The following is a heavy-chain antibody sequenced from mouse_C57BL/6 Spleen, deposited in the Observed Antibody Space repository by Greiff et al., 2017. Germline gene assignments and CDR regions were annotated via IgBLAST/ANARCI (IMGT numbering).Heavy chain of an antibody. J-gene: IGHJ2*01. CDR1: GYTFTSYW. CDR2: INPSSGYT. D-gene: IGHD2-4*01. CDR3: ARPDYDGY. V-gene: IGHV1-7*01. Sequence: VQLMESGAELAKPGASVKLSCKASGYTFTSYWMHWVKQRPGQGLEWNGYINPSSGYTKYNQKFKDKATLTADKYSSTAYMQLSSLTYEDSAVYYCARPDYDGYGGQGTTLTVSS.